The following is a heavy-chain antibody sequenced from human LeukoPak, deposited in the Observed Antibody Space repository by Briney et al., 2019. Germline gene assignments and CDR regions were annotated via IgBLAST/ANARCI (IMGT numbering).Heavy chain of an antibody. V-gene: IGHV1-69*04. Sequence: ASVKVSCKASGGTFSSYAISWVRQAPGQGLEWMGRIIPILGIANYAQKFQGRVTITADKSTSTAYMELSSLRSEDTAVYYCARDGYNSYPNYFDYWGQGTLVTVSS. CDR2: IIPILGIA. J-gene: IGHJ4*02. CDR3: ARDGYNSYPNYFDY. D-gene: IGHD5-24*01. CDR1: GGTFSSYA.